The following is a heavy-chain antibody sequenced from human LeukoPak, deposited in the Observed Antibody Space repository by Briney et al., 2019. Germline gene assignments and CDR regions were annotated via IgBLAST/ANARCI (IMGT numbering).Heavy chain of an antibody. V-gene: IGHV1-18*01. CDR2: ISTYNGNT. Sequence: ASVNVSCKASGYAFTSYAISWVRPAPGQGLEWMGWISTYNGNTNYAQKLQGRVSMTTDTSTRTAYMELRSLRSDDTAVYYCARTGNYFDGTGYFRHWGQGTLVTVSS. J-gene: IGHJ4*02. CDR1: GYAFTSYA. D-gene: IGHD3-22*01. CDR3: ARTGNYFDGTGYFRH.